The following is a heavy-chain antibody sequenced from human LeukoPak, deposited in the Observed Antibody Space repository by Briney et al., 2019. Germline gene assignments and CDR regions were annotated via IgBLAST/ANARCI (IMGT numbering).Heavy chain of an antibody. CDR1: GFAFSNFA. Sequence: GGSLRLSCAASGFAFSNFAMSWVRRAPGKGLESVSAMSGSGDGTYYADSVKGRFTISRDNSKNTLYLQMNSLRAEDTAVYYCAKMMGQRLYDYCMDVWGKGTTVTVSS. CDR2: MSGSGDGT. D-gene: IGHD3-16*01. V-gene: IGHV3-23*01. J-gene: IGHJ6*03. CDR3: AKMMGQRLYDYCMDV.